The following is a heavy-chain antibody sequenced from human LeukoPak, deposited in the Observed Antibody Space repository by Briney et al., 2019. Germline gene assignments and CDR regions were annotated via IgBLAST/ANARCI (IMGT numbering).Heavy chain of an antibody. CDR3: ARDNGVVHGVYYMDV. Sequence: PGGSLRLSCAASGFTFSNYWMTWVRQALGKGLEWVADIKQDGSEKLYVNSVRGRFTISRDNAKMSLFLQMNSLRAEDTAVYYCARDNGVVHGVYYMDVWGKGTTVTVS. J-gene: IGHJ6*03. V-gene: IGHV3-7*01. D-gene: IGHD3-3*01. CDR1: GFTFSNYW. CDR2: IKQDGSEK.